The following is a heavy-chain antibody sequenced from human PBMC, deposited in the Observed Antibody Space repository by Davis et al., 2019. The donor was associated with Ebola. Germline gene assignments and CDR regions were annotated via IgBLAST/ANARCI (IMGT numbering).Heavy chain of an antibody. CDR3: ARLVARSYNWFDP. J-gene: IGHJ5*02. CDR2: IYSGGST. D-gene: IGHD6-6*01. Sequence: GGSLRLSCAASGFTFSSYGMHWVHQAPGKGLEWVSVIYSGGSTYYADSVKGRFTISRHNSKNTLYLQMNSLRAEDTAVYYCARLVARSYNWFDPWGQGTLVTVSS. V-gene: IGHV3-NL1*01. CDR1: GFTFSSYG.